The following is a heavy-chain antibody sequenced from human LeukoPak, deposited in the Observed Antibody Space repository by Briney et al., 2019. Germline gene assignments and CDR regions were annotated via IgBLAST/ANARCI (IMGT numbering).Heavy chain of an antibody. V-gene: IGHV3-30*04. J-gene: IGHJ5*02. Sequence: GGSLRLSCAASGFTFSSYAMHWVRQAPGKGLEWVAVISYDGSNKYYADSVKGRFTISTDNSKNTLYLQMNSLRAEDTAVYYCAKDKTVDTSMAWGQGTLVTVSS. CDR1: GFTFSSYA. CDR2: ISYDGSNK. D-gene: IGHD5-18*01. CDR3: AKDKTVDTSMA.